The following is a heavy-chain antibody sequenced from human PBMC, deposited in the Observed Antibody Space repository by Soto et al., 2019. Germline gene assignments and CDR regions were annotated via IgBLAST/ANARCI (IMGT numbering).Heavy chain of an antibody. CDR1: GGSISSSSYY. CDR2: IYYSGST. CDR3: ASQRGHYYYGSGGEFDY. Sequence: QLQLQESGPGLVKPSETLSLTCTVSGGSISSSSYYWGWIRQPPGKGLEWIGSIYYSGSTYYNPSLKSRGTISVATSKNQFPLKLSSVTAADTAVYYCASQRGHYYYGSGGEFDYWGQGTLVTVSS. V-gene: IGHV4-39*01. J-gene: IGHJ4*02. D-gene: IGHD3-10*01.